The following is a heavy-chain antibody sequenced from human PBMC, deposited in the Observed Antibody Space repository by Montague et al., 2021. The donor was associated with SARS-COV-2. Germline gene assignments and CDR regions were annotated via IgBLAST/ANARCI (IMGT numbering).Heavy chain of an antibody. V-gene: IGHV4-61*01. D-gene: IGHD3-10*01. CDR2: IFYTGSA. Sequence: SETLSLTCTVSSDSVSSGKYFWTWIRQPPGKGLEWIGYIFYTGSANYNPSLKSRVTISVDTSDSQFSLKLKSMSAADTAVYYCARVGNYLGVYWGQGILVTVSS. J-gene: IGHJ4*02. CDR1: SDSVSSGKYF. CDR3: ARVGNYLGVY.